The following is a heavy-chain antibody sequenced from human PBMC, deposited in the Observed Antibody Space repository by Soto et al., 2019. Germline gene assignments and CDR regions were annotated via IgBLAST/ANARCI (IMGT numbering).Heavy chain of an antibody. V-gene: IGHV3-33*01. J-gene: IGHJ4*02. D-gene: IGHD2-15*01. CDR2: IWYDGSNK. CDR3: ARGYCSSGSCYVYYFDY. Sequence: QVQLVESGGGVVQPGRSLRLSCAASGFTFSSYGMHWVRQAPGKGLEWVAVIWYDGSNKYYADSVKGRFTISRDNSKNTLYLQMNSLRAEDTAVYYWARGYCSSGSCYVYYFDYWGQGTLVTVSS. CDR1: GFTFSSYG.